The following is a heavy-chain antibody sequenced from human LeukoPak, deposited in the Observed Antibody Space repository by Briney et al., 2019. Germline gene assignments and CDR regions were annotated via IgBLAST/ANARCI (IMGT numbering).Heavy chain of an antibody. CDR2: INWNGRSI. D-gene: IGHD3-3*01. CDR3: ARDLDRVVTDY. CDR1: RFTFDEYG. V-gene: IGHV3-20*04. Sequence: GGSLRLSCAASRFTFDEYGMSWVRQTAGKGLEWVSGINWNGRSIGYADSVKGRFTVSRDNAKSSLYLQMNSLRAEDTAVYYCARDLDRVVTDYWGQGTLVTVSS. J-gene: IGHJ4*02.